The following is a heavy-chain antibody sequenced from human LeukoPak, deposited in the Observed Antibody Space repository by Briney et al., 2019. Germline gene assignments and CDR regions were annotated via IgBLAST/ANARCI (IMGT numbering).Heavy chain of an antibody. V-gene: IGHV3-21*01. J-gene: IGHJ4*02. Sequence: PGGSLRLSCAASGFTFSSYSMSWVRQAPGKGLEWVSSISSSSSYIYYADSVKGRFTISRDNAKNSLYLQMNSLRAEDTAVYYCARAPYYDFWSADYWGQGTLVTVSS. CDR2: ISSSSSYI. CDR3: ARAPYYDFWSADY. CDR1: GFTFSSYS. D-gene: IGHD3-3*01.